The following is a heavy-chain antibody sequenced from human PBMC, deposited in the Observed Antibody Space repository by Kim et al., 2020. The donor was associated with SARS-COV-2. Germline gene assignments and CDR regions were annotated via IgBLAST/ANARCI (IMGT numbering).Heavy chain of an antibody. V-gene: IGHV1-18*01. D-gene: IGHD3-22*01. CDR1: GYTFTSYG. J-gene: IGHJ4*02. CDR3: AREYYYDSSGYYRRYYFDY. Sequence: ASVKVSCKASGYTFTSYGISWVRQAPGQGLEWMGWISAYNGNTNYAQKLQGRVTMTTDTSTSTAYMELRSLRSDDTAVYYCAREYYYDSSGYYRRYYFDYWGQGTLVTVSS. CDR2: ISAYNGNT.